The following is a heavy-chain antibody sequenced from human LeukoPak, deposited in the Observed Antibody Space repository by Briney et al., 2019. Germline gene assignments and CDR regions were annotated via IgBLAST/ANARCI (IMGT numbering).Heavy chain of an antibody. Sequence: ASVKVSCKASGYTFTGYYMHWVRQAPGQGLEWMGWINPNSGGTNYAQKFQGRVTMTGDTSISTAYMELSRLRFDDTAVYYCARDPAIYYESDYYFDYWGQGTLVTVSS. J-gene: IGHJ4*02. CDR3: ARDPAIYYESDYYFDY. D-gene: IGHD3-22*01. CDR2: INPNSGGT. CDR1: GYTFTGYY. V-gene: IGHV1-2*02.